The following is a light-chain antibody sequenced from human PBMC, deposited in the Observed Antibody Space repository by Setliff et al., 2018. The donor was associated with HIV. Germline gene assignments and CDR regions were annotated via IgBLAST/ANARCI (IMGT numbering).Light chain of an antibody. J-gene: IGLJ1*01. CDR1: HNDVGSYAY. V-gene: IGLV2-14*03. CDR2: DVS. CDR3: SSYTTTKTYV. Sequence: ALTQPASVSGSPGQTISISCTGTHNDVGSYAYVSWYQQHPGKAPKLIIFDVSKGPSGVSNRFSGSKSGNTASLTISGLQAADEADYYCSSYTTTKTYVFGSGTKVTV.